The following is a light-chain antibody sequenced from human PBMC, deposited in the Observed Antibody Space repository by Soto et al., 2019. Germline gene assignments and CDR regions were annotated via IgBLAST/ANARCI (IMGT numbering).Light chain of an antibody. CDR1: QSVIRN. V-gene: IGKV3-15*01. CDR2: GAS. CDR3: RQHCDFPPIT. J-gene: IGKJ5*01. Sequence: EVAMSMSPGTLSVSPGERATLSRRASQSVIRNLAWYQHKPARAPRRLIYGASARAASSPDGCSGSGSWTEFTLTTSKLVHEEVAIYYCRQHCDFPPITFGQGTRLEIK.